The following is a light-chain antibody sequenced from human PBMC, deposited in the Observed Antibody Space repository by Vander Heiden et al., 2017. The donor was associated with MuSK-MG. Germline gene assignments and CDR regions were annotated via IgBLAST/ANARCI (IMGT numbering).Light chain of an antibody. V-gene: IGKV1-33*01. CDR1: PDISND. Sequence: DIQMTQSRSSLSASVGDRVTITSQASPDISNDLNCYQQKPGKAPKLLIYDASNLETGVPARFSGSGSGTDFTFTISSLQPEDIATYYCQQYDNLPFTFGPGTKVDIK. CDR2: DAS. CDR3: QQYDNLPFT. J-gene: IGKJ3*01.